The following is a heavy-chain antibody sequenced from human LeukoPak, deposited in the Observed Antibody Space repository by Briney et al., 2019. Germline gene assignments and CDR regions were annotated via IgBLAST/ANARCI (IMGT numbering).Heavy chain of an antibody. J-gene: IGHJ4*02. D-gene: IGHD3-22*01. CDR2: ISGSAGST. Sequence: GGSLRLSCAASGFTFSSYAMSWVRQAPGKGLEWVSVISGSAGSTYYADTVEGRFTISRDNSKNTLYLQMNSLRAEDTAIYYCAKDIRYYYDSSGYWFDYWGQGTLVTVSS. CDR1: GFTFSSYA. CDR3: AKDIRYYYDSSGYWFDY. V-gene: IGHV3-23*01.